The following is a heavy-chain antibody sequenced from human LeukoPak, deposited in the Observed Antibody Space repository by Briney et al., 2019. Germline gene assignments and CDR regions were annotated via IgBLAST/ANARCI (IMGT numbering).Heavy chain of an antibody. Sequence: SETLSLTCTVSGGSISSRSYYWGWIRQPPGKGLEWIGSIYYSGSTYYNPSLKSRVTISVDTSKNQFSLKLSSVTAADTAVYYCASPNLYCGGDCYSGEYFQHWGQGTLVTVSS. J-gene: IGHJ1*01. CDR1: GGSISSRSYY. D-gene: IGHD2-21*02. V-gene: IGHV4-39*01. CDR2: IYYSGST. CDR3: ASPNLYCGGDCYSGEYFQH.